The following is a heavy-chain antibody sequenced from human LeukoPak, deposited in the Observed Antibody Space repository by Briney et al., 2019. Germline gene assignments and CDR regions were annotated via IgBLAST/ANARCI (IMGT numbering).Heavy chain of an antibody. J-gene: IGHJ4*02. V-gene: IGHV1-18*04. CDR3: ARDIDSNTVNAFWSGIPGYY. D-gene: IGHD3-3*01. Sequence: ASVKVSCKASVYTFTGYYMHWVRQAPGQGLEWMGWISAYNGNTNYAQKLQGRVTMTTDTSTSTAYMELRSLRSDDTPVYYCARDIDSNTVNAFWSGIPGYYWVQGTLVTVSS. CDR2: ISAYNGNT. CDR1: VYTFTGYY.